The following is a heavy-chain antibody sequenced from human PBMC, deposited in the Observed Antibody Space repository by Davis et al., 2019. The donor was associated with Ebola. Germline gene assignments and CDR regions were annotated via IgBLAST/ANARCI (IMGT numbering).Heavy chain of an antibody. J-gene: IGHJ6*04. V-gene: IGHV1-46*01. Sequence: AASVKVSCKASGYTFTNYYMHWVRQAPGQGLEWMGIINPSGGSTSYAQKFQGRVTMTRDTSTSTVYMELSSLRSEDTAVYYCAREDIVVVVAATDYYYYGMDVWGKGTTVTVSS. CDR3: AREDIVVVVAATDYYYYGMDV. CDR1: GYTFTNYY. CDR2: INPSGGST. D-gene: IGHD2-15*01.